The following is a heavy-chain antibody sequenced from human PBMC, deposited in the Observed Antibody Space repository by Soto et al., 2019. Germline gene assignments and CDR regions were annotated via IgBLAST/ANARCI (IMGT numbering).Heavy chain of an antibody. CDR1: GGTSIGGGSY. Sequence: SETHSLTSTVSGGTSIGGGSYWSWIRKRPGKGLEWIGEMNHSGSTNYNPSLKSRVTISVDTSKNQFSLKLSSVTAADTAVYYCARTPIPDIVVVVAPDQNAGVDIWGQGTMVTVS. CDR2: MNHSGST. D-gene: IGHD2-15*01. V-gene: IGHV4-34*01. CDR3: ARTPIPDIVVVVAPDQNAGVDI. J-gene: IGHJ3*02.